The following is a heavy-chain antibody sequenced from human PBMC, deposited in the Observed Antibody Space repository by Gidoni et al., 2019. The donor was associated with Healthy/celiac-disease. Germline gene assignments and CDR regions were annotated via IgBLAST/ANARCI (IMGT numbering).Heavy chain of an antibody. CDR1: GGSFSGYY. V-gene: IGHV4-34*01. CDR3: ARGRDIVVVPAQFDP. CDR2: INHSGST. Sequence: QVQLQQWGAGLLKPSETLSPTCAVYGGSFSGYYWSWIRQPPGKGLEWIGEINHSGSTNYNPSLKSRVTISVDTSKNQFSLKLSSVTAADTAVYYCARGRDIVVVPAQFDPWGQGTLVTVSS. D-gene: IGHD2-2*01. J-gene: IGHJ5*02.